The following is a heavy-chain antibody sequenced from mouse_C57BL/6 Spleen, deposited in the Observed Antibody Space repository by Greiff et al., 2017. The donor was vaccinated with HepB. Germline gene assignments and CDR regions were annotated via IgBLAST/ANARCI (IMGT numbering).Heavy chain of an antibody. J-gene: IGHJ2*01. CDR1: GFTFSDYG. D-gene: IGHD1-1*01. CDR3: ARPRYYGSSSYYFDY. Sequence: EVQVVESGGGLVKPGGSLKLSCAASGFTFSDYGMHWVRQAPEKGLEWVAYISSGSSTIYYADTVKGRFTISRDNAKNTLFLQMTSLRSEDTAMSYCARPRYYGSSSYYFDYWGQGTTLTVSS. V-gene: IGHV5-17*01. CDR2: ISSGSSTI.